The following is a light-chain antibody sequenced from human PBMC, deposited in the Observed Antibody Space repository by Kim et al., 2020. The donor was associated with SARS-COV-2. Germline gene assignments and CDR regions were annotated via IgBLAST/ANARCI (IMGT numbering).Light chain of an antibody. V-gene: IGLV3-1*01. CDR3: QAWDSSLNYV. Sequence: VSPGQTATITCSGDNLGDKYACWYQQKPGQSPVLVIYQDTRRPAGIPERFSGSNSGNTATLTISGTQAMDEADYYCQAWDSSLNYVFGTGTKVTVL. CDR2: QDT. CDR1: NLGDKY. J-gene: IGLJ1*01.